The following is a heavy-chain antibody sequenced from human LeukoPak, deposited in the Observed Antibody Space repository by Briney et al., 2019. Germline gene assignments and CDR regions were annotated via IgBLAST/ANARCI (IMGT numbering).Heavy chain of an antibody. CDR1: GFTFSRHW. CDR2: INSDGSST. D-gene: IGHD3-10*01. V-gene: IGHV3-74*01. CDR3: ARGPDASGIYRPGDY. Sequence: QPGGSLRLSCAASGFTFSRHWMHWVRQAPGKGLVWVSRINSDGSSTSYAESVKGRFTISRDNANNILFLQMNSLRAEDTAVYYCARGPDASGIYRPGDYWGQGTLVTVSS. J-gene: IGHJ4*02.